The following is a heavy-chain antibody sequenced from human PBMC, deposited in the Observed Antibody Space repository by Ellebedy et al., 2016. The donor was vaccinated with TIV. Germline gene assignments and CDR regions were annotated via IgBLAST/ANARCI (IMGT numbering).Heavy chain of an antibody. CDR2: LSDSGTT. Sequence: SETLSLTCAVYGGSFSGYYWSWIRQPPGKGLEWIGYLSDSGTTSYNPSLKSRVTISLDTSKNQFSLNLDSVTAADSAVYYCARTEWDRYGSGIYYLFDSWGQGIRVTVSS. D-gene: IGHD3-10*01. CDR1: GGSFSGYY. CDR3: ARTEWDRYGSGIYYLFDS. J-gene: IGHJ4*02. V-gene: IGHV4-59*01.